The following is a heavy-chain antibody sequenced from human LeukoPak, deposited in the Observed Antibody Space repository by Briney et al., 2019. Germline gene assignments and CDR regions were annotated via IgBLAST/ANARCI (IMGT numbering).Heavy chain of an antibody. J-gene: IGHJ4*02. Sequence: PGGSLRLSCAASGFTFSSYGMHWVRQAPGKGLEWVAVIWYDGSNKYYADSVKGRFTISRDNSKNTLYLQMNSLRAEDTAVYYCAREWYSGSYFDYWGQGTLVTVSS. D-gene: IGHD1-26*01. CDR2: IWYDGSNK. CDR1: GFTFSSYG. V-gene: IGHV3-33*01. CDR3: AREWYSGSYFDY.